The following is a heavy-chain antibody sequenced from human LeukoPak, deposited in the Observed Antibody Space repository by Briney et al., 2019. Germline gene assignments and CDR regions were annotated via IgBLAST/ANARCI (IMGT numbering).Heavy chain of an antibody. CDR1: GFTFSSYA. CDR2: ISGSGGST. D-gene: IGHD2-15*01. V-gene: IGHV3-23*01. Sequence: GGSLRLSCAASGFTFSSYAMSWVRQAPGKGLEWVSAISGSGGSTYYADSVKGRFTISRDNSKNTLYLQMNSLRAEDTAVYYCAKDGYCSGGGCYSWDYWGQGTLVTVSS. J-gene: IGHJ4*02. CDR3: AKDGYCSGGGCYSWDY.